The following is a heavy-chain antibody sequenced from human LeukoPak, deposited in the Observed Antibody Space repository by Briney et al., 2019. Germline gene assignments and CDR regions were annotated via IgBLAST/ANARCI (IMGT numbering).Heavy chain of an antibody. CDR1: GGSISSYY. CDR3: ARSSGSYYSRIDY. Sequence: SETLSLTCTVSGGSISSYYWSWIRQPPGKGLEWIGYIYYSGSTNYNPSLKSRVTISVDTSKNQFSLNLSSVTAADTAFYYCARSSGSYYSRIDYWGQGTLVTVSS. D-gene: IGHD1-26*01. CDR2: IYYSGST. V-gene: IGHV4-59*01. J-gene: IGHJ4*02.